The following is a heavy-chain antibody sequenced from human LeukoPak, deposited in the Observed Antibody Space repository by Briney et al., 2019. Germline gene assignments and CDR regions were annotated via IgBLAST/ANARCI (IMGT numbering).Heavy chain of an antibody. V-gene: IGHV4-59*08. J-gene: IGHJ3*02. Sequence: SETLSLTWTVSGGSISSYCWSWIRQPPGKGLEWIGYIYYSGSTNYNPSFKSRVTISVDTSKNQFSLKLSSVTAADTAVYYCARTGGSYPDAFDIWGQGTMVTVSS. CDR3: ARTGGSYPDAFDI. CDR2: IYYSGST. D-gene: IGHD1-26*01. CDR1: GGSISSYC.